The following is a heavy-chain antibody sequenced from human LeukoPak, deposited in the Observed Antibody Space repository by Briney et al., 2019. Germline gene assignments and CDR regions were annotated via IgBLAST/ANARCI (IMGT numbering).Heavy chain of an antibody. CDR3: ARIIAAAGTGSY. J-gene: IGHJ4*02. V-gene: IGHV3-21*01. Sequence: GGSLRLSCAASGFTFSSYSMNWVRQAPGKGLEWVSSISSSSYIYYADSVKGRFTISRDNAKNSLYLQMNSLRAEDTAVYYCARIIAAAGTGSYWGQGTLVTVSS. D-gene: IGHD6-13*01. CDR1: GFTFSSYS. CDR2: ISSSSYI.